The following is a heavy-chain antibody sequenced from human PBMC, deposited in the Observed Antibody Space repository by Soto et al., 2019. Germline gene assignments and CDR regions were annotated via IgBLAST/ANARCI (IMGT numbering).Heavy chain of an antibody. CDR2: TYYRSKWYN. CDR1: GDSVSSNSAA. Sequence: SQTLSLTCAISGDSVSSNSAAWNWIRQSPSRGLEWLGRTYYRSKWYNDYAVSVKSRITINPDTSKNQFSLQLNSVTPEDTAVYYCARDLTAYYDFWSGYPALYYYYYGMDVWGQGTTVTVS. CDR3: ARDLTAYYDFWSGYPALYYYYYGMDV. D-gene: IGHD3-3*01. J-gene: IGHJ6*02. V-gene: IGHV6-1*01.